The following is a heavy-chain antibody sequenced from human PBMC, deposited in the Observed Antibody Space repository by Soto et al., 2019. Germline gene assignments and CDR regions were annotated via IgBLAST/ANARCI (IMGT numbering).Heavy chain of an antibody. CDR3: TVAAVDAFDI. CDR2: INSDGSST. J-gene: IGHJ3*02. Sequence: EVQLVESGGGLVQPGGSLRLSCAASGLTFSSYWMHWVRQAPGKGLVWVSRINSDGSSTSYADSVKGRFTISRDNAKNTLYLQMNSLRAEDTAVYYCTVAAVDAFDIWAQGTMVTVSS. CDR1: GLTFSSYW. D-gene: IGHD2-15*01. V-gene: IGHV3-74*01.